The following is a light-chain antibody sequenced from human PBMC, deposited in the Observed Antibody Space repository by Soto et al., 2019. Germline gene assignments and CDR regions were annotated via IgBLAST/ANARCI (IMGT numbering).Light chain of an antibody. J-gene: IGKJ4*01. CDR2: DAS. V-gene: IGKV1-33*01. CDR3: QQYDTLPLT. CDR1: RDISNY. Sequence: DIQMTQSPSSLSASVGDRVTITCQASRDISNYLNWYQQTPGKAPKLLIYDASNLETGVPSRFSGSGSGTDFTFTISSLQPEDIATYYCQQYDTLPLTFGGGTKVEIK.